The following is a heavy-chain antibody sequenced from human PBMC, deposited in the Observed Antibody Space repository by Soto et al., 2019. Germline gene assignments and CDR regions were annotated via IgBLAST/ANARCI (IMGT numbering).Heavy chain of an antibody. CDR3: ARGGYYYGHYYFDS. D-gene: IGHD3-22*01. J-gene: IGHJ4*02. CDR1: GGSMNNYY. Sequence: PSETLSLTCTVSGGSMNNYYWSWIRQPAGEGLEWIGRIYSSGSTNYNPSLKGRLTMSVDTSKNQLTLTLNSVTAADTAVYYCARGGYYYGHYYFDSWGQGTLVTVSS. V-gene: IGHV4-4*07. CDR2: IYSSGST.